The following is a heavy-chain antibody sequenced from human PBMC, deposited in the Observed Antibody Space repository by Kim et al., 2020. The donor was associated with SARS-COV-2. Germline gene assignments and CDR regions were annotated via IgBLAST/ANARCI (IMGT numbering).Heavy chain of an antibody. Sequence: GGSLRLSCAASGFTFSDYYMSWIRQAPGKGLEWVSYISSSSSYTKYADSVKGRFTISRDNAKNSLYLQMNSLRAEVTAVYYCARERLITIFGVVINDAFDIWGPGTMVTVSS. V-gene: IGHV3-11*05. J-gene: IGHJ3*02. D-gene: IGHD3-3*01. CDR3: ARERLITIFGVVINDAFDI. CDR1: GFTFSDYY. CDR2: ISSSSSYT.